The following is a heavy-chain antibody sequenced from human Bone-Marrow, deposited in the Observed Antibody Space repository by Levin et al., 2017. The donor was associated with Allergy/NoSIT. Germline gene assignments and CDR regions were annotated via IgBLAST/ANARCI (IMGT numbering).Heavy chain of an antibody. D-gene: IGHD2-2*01. CDR1: GASISSFY. V-gene: IGHV4-59*08. Sequence: PSETLSLTFTVSGASISSFYWSWIRQPPGKGLEWIGYIYYSWSTNYSPSLKSRVSMSADMSRNQVYLTMSSVTAADTAVYYCARQAVPAAMNGFDSWGQGTLVTVSS. J-gene: IGHJ5*01. CDR2: IYYSWST. CDR3: ARQAVPAAMNGFDS.